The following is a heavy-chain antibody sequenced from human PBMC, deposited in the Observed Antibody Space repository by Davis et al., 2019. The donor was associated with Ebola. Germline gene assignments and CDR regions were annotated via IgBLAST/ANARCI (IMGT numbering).Heavy chain of an antibody. J-gene: IGHJ4*02. Sequence: PGGSLRLSCAASGFTFSSYEMNWVRQAPGKGLEWVSYISGIGSTIYYADSVKGRFSISRDNAKNSLYLQMNSLRAEDTAVYYCARDLNSYFDYWGQGTLVTVSS. V-gene: IGHV3-48*03. CDR2: ISGIGSTI. CDR1: GFTFSSYE. CDR3: ARDLNSYFDY. D-gene: IGHD4-23*01.